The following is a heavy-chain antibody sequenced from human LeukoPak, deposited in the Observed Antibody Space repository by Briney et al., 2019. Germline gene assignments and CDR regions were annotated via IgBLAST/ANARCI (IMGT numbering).Heavy chain of an antibody. CDR3: ARLRTPYHGPGDAGLDV. CDR2: ISGDGSIT. Sequence: PGGSLRLSCAASGFTFSTQWMYWVRQAPGKELVWVSRISGDGSITSYADSVKGRFTISRDNVKDTLYLEMTSLRVDDTAVYSCARLRTPYHGPGDAGLDVWGQGTAVTVSS. D-gene: IGHD3-10*01. J-gene: IGHJ6*02. CDR1: GFTFSTQW. V-gene: IGHV3-74*01.